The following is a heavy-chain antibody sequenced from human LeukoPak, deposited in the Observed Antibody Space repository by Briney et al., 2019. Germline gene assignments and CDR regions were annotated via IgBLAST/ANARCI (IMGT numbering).Heavy chain of an antibody. CDR2: TYNSGST. CDR1: GASINSYY. V-gene: IGHV4-4*09. Sequence: SETLSLTCSVSGASINSYYWNWIRQPPGKGLEWIGNTYNSGSTNYNPSLKSRVTISLDTSKNQFSLKLSSVTAADTAVYYCASRVGYCSSTSCYTGIWYYYMDVWGKGTTVTVSS. D-gene: IGHD2-2*02. CDR3: ASRVGYCSSTSCYTGIWYYYMDV. J-gene: IGHJ6*03.